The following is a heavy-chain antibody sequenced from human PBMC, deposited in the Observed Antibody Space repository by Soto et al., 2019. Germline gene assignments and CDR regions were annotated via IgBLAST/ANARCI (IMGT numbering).Heavy chain of an antibody. V-gene: IGHV1-18*01. CDR1: GYTFTSYG. CDR3: ARDAAIGMNHY. J-gene: IGHJ4*02. CDR2: ISAYNGNT. D-gene: IGHD1-20*01. Sequence: QVQLVQSGAEVKKPGASVKVSCKASGYTFTSYGISWVRQAPGQGLEWMGWISAYNGNTKYAQKLQGTVTMTTHTSTSIAYMELRSLRSDDTAVYSCARDAAIGMNHYWGQGTLVTVSS.